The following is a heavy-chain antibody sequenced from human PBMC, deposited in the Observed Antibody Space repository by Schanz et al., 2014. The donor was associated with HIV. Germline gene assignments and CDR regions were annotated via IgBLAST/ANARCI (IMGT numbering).Heavy chain of an antibody. CDR1: GGSFSGYS. V-gene: IGHV4-34*01. CDR3: AHYDFWSGVHYFDN. CDR2: INHSGGT. D-gene: IGHD3-3*01. Sequence: QVQLQQWGAGLLKPSETLSLTCAVYGGSFSGYSWSWIRQPPGKGLEWIGEINHSGGTNYNPSLKSRVTISVDTSKKQFPRKRRSVTAADTAVYYCAHYDFWSGVHYFDNWGQGTLVTVSS. J-gene: IGHJ4*02.